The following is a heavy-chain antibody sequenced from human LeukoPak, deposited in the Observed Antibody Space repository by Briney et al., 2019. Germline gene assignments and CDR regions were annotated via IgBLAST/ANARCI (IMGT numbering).Heavy chain of an antibody. Sequence: ASVKVSCKASGYTFTSYGISWVRQAPGQGLEWMGWISAYNGNTNYAQKLQGRVTMTTDTSTSTAYMELRSLRSDDTAVYCCARVTMVRGVIYYYYYYMDVWGKGTTVTVSS. CDR3: ARVTMVRGVIYYYYYYMDV. D-gene: IGHD3-10*01. CDR2: ISAYNGNT. CDR1: GYTFTSYG. J-gene: IGHJ6*03. V-gene: IGHV1-18*01.